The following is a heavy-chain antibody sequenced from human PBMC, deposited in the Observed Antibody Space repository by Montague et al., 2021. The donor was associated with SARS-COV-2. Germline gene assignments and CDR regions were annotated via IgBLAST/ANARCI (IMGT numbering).Heavy chain of an antibody. J-gene: IGHJ4*02. V-gene: IGHV4-34*01. Sequence: SETLSLTYAVYGGSFIGYYWSWIRQPPGKGLEWIGDINHSGSTNYNPSLKSRVSISVDTSKNQFSLKLGSVTAADTAVYYCARAIVDVTMIIVVMTGVEHYFAFWGQGTLVTVSS. CDR3: ARAIVDVTMIIVVMTGVEHYFAF. D-gene: IGHD3-22*01. CDR2: INHSGST. CDR1: GGSFIGYY.